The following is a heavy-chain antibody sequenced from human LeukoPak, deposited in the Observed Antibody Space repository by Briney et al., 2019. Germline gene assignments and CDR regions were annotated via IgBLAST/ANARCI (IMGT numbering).Heavy chain of an antibody. V-gene: IGHV4-61*05. D-gene: IGHD5/OR15-5a*01. CDR1: GGSISSSSYY. CDR3: ARGLPADY. Sequence: PSETLSLTCTVSGGSISSSSYYWGWIRQPPGKGLEWIGYIYYSGSTNYNPSLKSRVTISVDTSKNQFSLKLSSVTAADTAVYYCARGLPADYWGQGTLVTVSS. J-gene: IGHJ4*02. CDR2: IYYSGST.